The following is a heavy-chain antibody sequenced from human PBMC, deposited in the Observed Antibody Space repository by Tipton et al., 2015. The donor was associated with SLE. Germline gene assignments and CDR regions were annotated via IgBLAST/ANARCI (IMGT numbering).Heavy chain of an antibody. CDR1: GGSISSHY. V-gene: IGHV4-59*11. Sequence: TLSLTCTVSGGSISSHYWSWIRQPPGKGLEWIGYIYYSGSTNYNPSLKSRVTISVDTSKNQFSLKLSSVTAADTAVYYCAKDRDEVTAGVFDYWGQGTLVTVSS. CDR2: IYYSGST. J-gene: IGHJ4*02. D-gene: IGHD5-18*01. CDR3: AKDRDEVTAGVFDY.